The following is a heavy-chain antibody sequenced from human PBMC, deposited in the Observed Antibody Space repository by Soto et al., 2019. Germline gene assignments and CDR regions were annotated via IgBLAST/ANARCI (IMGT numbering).Heavy chain of an antibody. CDR2: VCYSETA. Sequence: QVQLQESGPGLVKPSETLSLTCTVSGGSISGYYWNWILQFPGKGLDRVGYVCYSETAKYKPSLKLRVNMSVSTSTKQISLILTSVTAADTAVYYCATRTAGGHLYNWFDPSRQGTLVTVSS. CDR1: GGSISGYY. D-gene: IGHD2-15*01. V-gene: IGHV4-59*01. J-gene: IGHJ5*02. CDR3: ATRTAGGHLYNWFDP.